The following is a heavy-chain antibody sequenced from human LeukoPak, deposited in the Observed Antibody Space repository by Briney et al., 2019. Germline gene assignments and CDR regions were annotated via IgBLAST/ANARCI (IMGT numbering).Heavy chain of an antibody. CDR1: GFTFSSYE. Sequence: GGSLRLSCAASGFTFSSYEMNWVRQTPGKGLEWVSYTSSGGDIMSYADSVKGRFTISKDNAKNSLYLQMNSLRAEDTAVYYCARGQGSAAVAGDSDYWGQGTLVTVSS. V-gene: IGHV3-48*03. CDR2: TSSGGDIM. D-gene: IGHD6-19*01. J-gene: IGHJ4*02. CDR3: ARGQGSAAVAGDSDY.